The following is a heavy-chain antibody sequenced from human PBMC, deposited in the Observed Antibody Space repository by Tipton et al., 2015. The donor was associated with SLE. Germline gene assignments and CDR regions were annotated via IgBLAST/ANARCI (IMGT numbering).Heavy chain of an antibody. J-gene: IGHJ4*02. CDR3: ASRSEDYYDSSGPESFFDY. CDR1: GFTFSSYG. V-gene: IGHV3-30*02. CDR2: IRCDGSNK. Sequence: SLRLSCAASGFTFSSYGMHWVRQAPGKGLELVAFIRCDGSNKYYADSVKGRFTISRDNSKNTLYLQMNSLGAEDTAVYYCASRSEDYYDSSGPESFFDYWGQGTLVTVSS. D-gene: IGHD3-22*01.